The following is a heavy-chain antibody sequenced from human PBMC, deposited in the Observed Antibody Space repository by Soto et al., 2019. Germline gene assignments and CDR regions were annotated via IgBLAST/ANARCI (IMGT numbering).Heavy chain of an antibody. CDR1: GGSISSYY. V-gene: IGHV4-59*08. D-gene: IGHD4-17*01. J-gene: IGHJ3*02. CDR3: ARRYGDAFDI. CDR2: IYYSGST. Sequence: QVQLQESGPGLVKPSETLSLTCTVSGGSISSYYWSWIRQPPGKGLEWIGYIYYSGSTNYNPSFKSRVTTSVDTSKNQFSLKLSSVTAADTAVYYCARRYGDAFDIWGQGTMVTVSS.